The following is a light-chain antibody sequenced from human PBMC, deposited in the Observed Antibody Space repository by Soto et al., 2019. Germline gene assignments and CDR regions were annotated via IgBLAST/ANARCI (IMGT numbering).Light chain of an antibody. Sequence: DIQITQSPSTLSGYVGDRVTITCRASQTISSWLAWYQQKPGKAPKLLIYDASSLESGVPSRFSGSGSGTEFTLTISSLQPDDFATYYCQQYDSYSWTFGQGTKVDIK. CDR1: QTISSW. CDR2: DAS. J-gene: IGKJ1*01. CDR3: QQYDSYSWT. V-gene: IGKV1-5*01.